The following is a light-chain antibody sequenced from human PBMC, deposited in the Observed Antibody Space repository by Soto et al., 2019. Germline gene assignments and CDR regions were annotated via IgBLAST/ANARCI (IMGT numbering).Light chain of an antibody. Sequence: EIVLTQSPGTLSLSPGERATLSCRASQSVSSSYLAWYQQKPGQAPRLLIYGASSRATGIPDRFSGSGSGTDFTLTISRLEPEDFAVYYCQQYSCSPSVGTFGQGTKVEIK. CDR2: GAS. V-gene: IGKV3-20*01. J-gene: IGKJ1*01. CDR3: QQYSCSPSVGT. CDR1: QSVSSSY.